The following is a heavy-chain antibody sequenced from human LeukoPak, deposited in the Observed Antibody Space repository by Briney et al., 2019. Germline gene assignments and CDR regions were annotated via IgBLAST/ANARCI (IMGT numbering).Heavy chain of an antibody. CDR3: AKGRDYDFWSGYYY. J-gene: IGHJ4*02. CDR2: ITGSGGST. Sequence: PGGSLRLSCAASGFTFSSYAMSWVRQAPGKGLEWVSAITGSGGSTYYADSVKGRFAISRDNSKNTLYLQLNSLRAEDTAVYYCAKGRDYDFWSGYYYWGQGTLVTVSS. D-gene: IGHD3-3*01. V-gene: IGHV3-23*01. CDR1: GFTFSSYA.